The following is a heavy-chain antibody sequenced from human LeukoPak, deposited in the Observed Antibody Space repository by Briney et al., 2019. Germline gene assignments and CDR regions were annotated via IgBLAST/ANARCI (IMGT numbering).Heavy chain of an antibody. D-gene: IGHD3-22*01. CDR2: ISSSSSYI. V-gene: IGHV3-21*01. CDR1: GFTFSSYS. CDR3: AREYYDSSGYYYYYYYMDV. Sequence: GGSLRLSCAASGFTFSSYSMNWVRQAPGKGLEWVSSISSSSSYIYYADSVKGRFTISRDNAKNSLYLQMNSLRAEDTAVYYCAREYYDSSGYYYYYYYMDVWGKGTTVTVSS. J-gene: IGHJ6*03.